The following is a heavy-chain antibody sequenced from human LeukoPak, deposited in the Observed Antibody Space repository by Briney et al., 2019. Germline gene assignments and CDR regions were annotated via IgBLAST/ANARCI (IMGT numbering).Heavy chain of an antibody. CDR1: GFTFSAYW. D-gene: IGHD1-26*01. V-gene: IGHV3-33*08. CDR2: IWYDGSNK. Sequence: GGSLRLSCSASGFTFSAYWMTWVRQAPGKGLEWVAVIWYDGSNKYYADSVKGRFTISRDNSKNTLYLQMNSLRAEDTAVYYCARETEVGATQNYFDYWGQGTLVTVSS. CDR3: ARETEVGATQNYFDY. J-gene: IGHJ4*02.